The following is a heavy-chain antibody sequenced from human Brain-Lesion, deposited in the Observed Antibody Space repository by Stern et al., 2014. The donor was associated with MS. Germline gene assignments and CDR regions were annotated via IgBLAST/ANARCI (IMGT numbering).Heavy chain of an antibody. CDR1: GFSLSSYW. CDR2: IKQDGSER. Sequence: ESGGGLVQPGGSLRLSCAGSGFSLSSYWMSWVRQAPGKGPELVATIKQDGSERYYGDSVKGRFTISRDNSKNSVFLQMNSLRVDDTSVYYCARDCGSGSCYQTQYYYGVDVWGQGTTVIDSS. J-gene: IGHJ6*02. V-gene: IGHV3-7*01. CDR3: ARDCGSGSCYQTQYYYGVDV. D-gene: IGHD2-15*01.